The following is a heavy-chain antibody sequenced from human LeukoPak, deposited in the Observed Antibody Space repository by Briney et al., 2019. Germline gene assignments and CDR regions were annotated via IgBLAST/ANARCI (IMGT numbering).Heavy chain of an antibody. CDR2: IYYSGST. D-gene: IGHD3-10*01. V-gene: IGHV4-39*07. Sequence: SETLSLTCTVSGGSISSSSYYWGWIRQPPGKGLEWIGSIYYSGSTYYNPSLKSRVTISVDTSKNQFSLKLSSVTAADTAVYYCARHVKLGYGSGSYYYMDVWGKGTTVTVSS. J-gene: IGHJ6*03. CDR3: ARHVKLGYGSGSYYYMDV. CDR1: GGSISSSSYY.